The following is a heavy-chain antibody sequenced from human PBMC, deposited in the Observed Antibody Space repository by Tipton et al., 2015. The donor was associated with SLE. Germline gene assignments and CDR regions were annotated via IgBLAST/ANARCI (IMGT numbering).Heavy chain of an antibody. D-gene: IGHD3-10*01. CDR3: TRGGFREPDDFYYGMDV. Sequence: TLSLTCTVSGGSISSSSYYWGWIRQPPGKGLEWIANIYYSGSTYYNPSLQSRVTISLDKSKNQFSLRLSSVTAADTAVYYCTRGGFREPDDFYYGMDVWGQGTPVTVSS. CDR2: IYYSGST. CDR1: GGSISSSSYY. V-gene: IGHV4-39*07. J-gene: IGHJ6*02.